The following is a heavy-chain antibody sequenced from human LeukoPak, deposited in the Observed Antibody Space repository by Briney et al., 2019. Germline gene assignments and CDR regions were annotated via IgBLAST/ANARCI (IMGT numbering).Heavy chain of an antibody. CDR2: IHYDGSNQ. CDR1: GFTFSSYW. Sequence: TGGSLRLSCAASGFTFSSYWMHWVRQAPGKGLEWVTFIHYDGSNQKYADSVKGRFTISRDNSKNTLYLQMNSLRAEDTAVYYCAKDLKGGSCSDYWGQGTLVTVSS. CDR3: AKDLKGGSCSDY. D-gene: IGHD2-15*01. V-gene: IGHV3-30*02. J-gene: IGHJ4*02.